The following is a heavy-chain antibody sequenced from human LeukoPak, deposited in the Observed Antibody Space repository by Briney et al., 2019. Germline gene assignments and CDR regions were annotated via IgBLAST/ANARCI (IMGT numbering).Heavy chain of an antibody. Sequence: PSEALSLTCAVYGGSFSGYYWTWIRQPPGKGLEWIGEINHSGNTNYNPSLKSRVTISVGTSKNQFSLKLGSVTAADTAVYYCANALPRRPFDMWGQGTLVTVSS. CDR2: INHSGNT. CDR1: GGSFSGYY. J-gene: IGHJ3*02. V-gene: IGHV4-34*01. CDR3: ANALPRRPFDM.